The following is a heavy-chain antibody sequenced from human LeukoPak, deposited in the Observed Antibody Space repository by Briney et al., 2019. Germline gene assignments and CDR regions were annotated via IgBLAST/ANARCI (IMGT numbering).Heavy chain of an antibody. CDR2: ISGSGGNT. CDR3: ARGRYPYYFDY. J-gene: IGHJ4*02. CDR1: GFTFSTYA. V-gene: IGHV3-23*01. Sequence: GGSLRISCAASGFTFSTYALSWVRQAPGKGLEWVSGISGSGGNTHYADSVKGRFTIPRDNSENTLYLQMNSLRAEDTAVYYCARGRYPYYFDYWGQGTLLTVSS. D-gene: IGHD2-2*02.